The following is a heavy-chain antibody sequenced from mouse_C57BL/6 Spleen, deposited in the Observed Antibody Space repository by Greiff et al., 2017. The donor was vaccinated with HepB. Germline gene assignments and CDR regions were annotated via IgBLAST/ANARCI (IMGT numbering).Heavy chain of an antibody. CDR2: ISSGSSTI. V-gene: IGHV5-17*01. CDR1: GFTFSDYG. CDR3: ARPGYYGSIYWYFEV. J-gene: IGHJ1*03. Sequence: EVQGVESGGGLVKPGGSLKLSCAASGFTFSDYGMHWVRQAPEKGLEWVAYISSGSSTIYYADTVKGRFTISRDNAKNTLFLQMTSLRSEDTAMYDCARPGYYGSIYWYFEVWGTGTTVTVAS. D-gene: IGHD1-1*01.